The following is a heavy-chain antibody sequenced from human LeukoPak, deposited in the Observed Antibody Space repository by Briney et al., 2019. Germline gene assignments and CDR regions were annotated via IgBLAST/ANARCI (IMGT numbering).Heavy chain of an antibody. Sequence: PGGSLRLSCAASGFTFTSYSMNWVRQAPGKGLEWVSTISGGGGSTYYADSVKGRFTISRDNSKNTLYLEMNSLRAEDTAVYYCARGLTQIPRLATGLGHWGQGTLVTVSS. CDR2: ISGGGGST. CDR1: GFTFTSYS. CDR3: ARGLTQIPRLATGLGH. D-gene: IGHD2-21*02. J-gene: IGHJ4*02. V-gene: IGHV3-23*01.